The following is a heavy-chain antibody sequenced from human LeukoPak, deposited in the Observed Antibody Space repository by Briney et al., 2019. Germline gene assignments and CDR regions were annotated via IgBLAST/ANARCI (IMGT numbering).Heavy chain of an antibody. CDR3: ARDAIGRKLHAFDI. V-gene: IGHV3-23*01. Sequence: GGSLRLSCAASGFTFSSYAMSWVRQAPGKGLEWVSALSGSGGSSYYADSVKGRFTISRDNAKNSLYLQMNSLRAEDTAVYYCARDAIGRKLHAFDIWGQGTMVTVSS. CDR2: LSGSGGSS. J-gene: IGHJ3*02. CDR1: GFTFSSYA. D-gene: IGHD1-7*01.